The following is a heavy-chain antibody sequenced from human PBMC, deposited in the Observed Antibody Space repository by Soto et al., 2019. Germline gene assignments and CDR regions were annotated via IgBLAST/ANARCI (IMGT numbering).Heavy chain of an antibody. CDR3: AAEYSSLGWFDP. D-gene: IGHD6-6*01. J-gene: IGHJ5*02. V-gene: IGHV4-39*01. CDR1: GGSISSSSYY. CDR2: IYYSGST. Sequence: SETLSLTCTVSGGSISSSSYYWGWIRQPPGKGLEWIGSIYYSGSTYYNPSLKSRVTISVDTSKNQFSLNLNSVTAADTAVYYCAAEYSSLGWFDPWGQGTLVTVSS.